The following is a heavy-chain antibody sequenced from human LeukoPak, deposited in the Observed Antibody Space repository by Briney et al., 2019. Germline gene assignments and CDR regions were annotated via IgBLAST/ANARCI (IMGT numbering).Heavy chain of an antibody. CDR2: INHSGST. V-gene: IGHV4-34*01. J-gene: IGHJ4*02. CDR1: GGSFSGYY. Sequence: PSETLSLTCAVYGGSFSGYYWSWIRQPPGKGLGWIGEINHSGSTNYNPSLKSRVAISVDTSKNQFSLKLSSVTAADTAVYYCASLAHYYYGSGSSRYDYWGQGTLVTVSS. D-gene: IGHD3-10*01. CDR3: ASLAHYYYGSGSSRYDY.